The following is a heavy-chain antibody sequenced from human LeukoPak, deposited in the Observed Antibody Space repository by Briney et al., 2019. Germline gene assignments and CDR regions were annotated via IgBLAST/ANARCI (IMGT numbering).Heavy chain of an antibody. CDR3: ARDKGEYPTERLDA. V-gene: IGHV3-53*01. CDR1: GFTVSSKH. Sequence: GGSLRLSCEASGFTVSSKHMTWIRQAPGKGLEWVSILYPNGKTIYADSVKGRFTISRDNSKNTVSLQMNSLRADDTAVYFCARDKGEYPTERLDAWGQGAQVTVSS. J-gene: IGHJ4*02. D-gene: IGHD2/OR15-2a*01. CDR2: LYPNGKT.